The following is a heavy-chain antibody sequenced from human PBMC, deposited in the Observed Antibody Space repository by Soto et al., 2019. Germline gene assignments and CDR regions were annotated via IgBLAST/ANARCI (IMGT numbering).Heavy chain of an antibody. CDR1: GYPFTSYG. CDR3: ARGRIVASIHDAFDM. Sequence: QGQLLQSGDEVKTPGASVRVSCRASGYPFTSYGISWVRQAPGQGREWVAWISAYNGKRDTAQKFQGRITMTLDTSTDTAHMDLGDLTSADTAVYYCARGRIVASIHDAFDMWGQGTKVTVSS. J-gene: IGHJ3*02. D-gene: IGHD5-12*01. CDR2: ISAYNGKR. V-gene: IGHV1-18*01.